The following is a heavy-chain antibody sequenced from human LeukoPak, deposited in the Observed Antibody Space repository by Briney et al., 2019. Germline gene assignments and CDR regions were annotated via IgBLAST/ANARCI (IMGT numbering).Heavy chain of an antibody. D-gene: IGHD3-10*01. V-gene: IGHV3-21*01. CDR2: ISSSSSYI. CDR1: GFTFSSYS. CDR3: AREMVRGVYGMDV. Sequence: PGGSLRLSCAASGFTFSSYSMNWVRQAPGKGLEWVSSISSSSSYIYYVDSVKGRFTISRDNAKNSLYLQMNSLRAEDTAVYYCAREMVRGVYGMDVWGKGTTVTVSS. J-gene: IGHJ6*04.